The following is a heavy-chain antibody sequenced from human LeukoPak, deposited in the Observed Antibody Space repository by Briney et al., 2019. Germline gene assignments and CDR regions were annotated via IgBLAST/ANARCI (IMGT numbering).Heavy chain of an antibody. V-gene: IGHV3-11*04. CDR1: RFTFSDYY. D-gene: IGHD2-15*01. J-gene: IGHJ6*03. CDR2: ISSSGSTI. Sequence: GGALRLSCAPSRFTFSDYYMSWIRQAPGKGLEWVSYISSSGSTIYYADSVKGRFTISRDNAKNSLYLQMNSLRAEDTSVYYCARLVSPYYYYMDVWGKGTTVTVSS. CDR3: ARLVSPYYYYMDV.